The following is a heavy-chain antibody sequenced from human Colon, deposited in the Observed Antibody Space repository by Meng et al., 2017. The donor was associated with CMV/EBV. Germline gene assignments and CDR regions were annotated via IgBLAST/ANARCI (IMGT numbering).Heavy chain of an antibody. V-gene: IGHV3-7*01. J-gene: IGHJ4*02. Sequence: GASLKISCTASGLTFSDSFMSWVRQAPGKGLEWVDNIKQDGSENFYVDSVKSRFTISRDNVKKSLYLQMNNLRAENTAVYYCARLVVGDNDYFDYWGQGTLVTVSS. CDR3: ARLVVGDNDYFDY. CDR2: IKQDGSEN. CDR1: GLTFSDSF. D-gene: IGHD2-2*01.